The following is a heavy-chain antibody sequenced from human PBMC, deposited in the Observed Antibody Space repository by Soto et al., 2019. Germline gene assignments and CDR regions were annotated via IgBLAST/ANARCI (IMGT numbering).Heavy chain of an antibody. CDR3: ARGDSSGWHPSPFQH. CDR1: GYTFTSYD. Sequence: QVQLVQSGAEVKKPGASVKVSCKASGYTFTSYDINWVRQATGQGLEWMGWMNPNSGNTGDAQKFQGRVTMTRNTSLSTAYMGLSSLRSEDTAVYYCARGDSSGWHPSPFQHWGQGTLVTVSS. V-gene: IGHV1-8*01. J-gene: IGHJ1*01. CDR2: MNPNSGNT. D-gene: IGHD6-19*01.